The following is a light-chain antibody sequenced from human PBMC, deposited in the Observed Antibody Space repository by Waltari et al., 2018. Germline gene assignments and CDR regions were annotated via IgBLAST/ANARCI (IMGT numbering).Light chain of an antibody. CDR1: RDIDNY. V-gene: IGKV1-33*01. CDR3: QEYSSFPPGFS. Sequence: DVQMTKSPSSLSASVGDRVTITCRASRDIDNYLNWYQQKPGEAPKLLIYDASNLQTGVTSRFSGSGSGTEFIFTISSLQPEDLATYYCQEYSSFPPGFSFGPGT. J-gene: IGKJ3*01. CDR2: DAS.